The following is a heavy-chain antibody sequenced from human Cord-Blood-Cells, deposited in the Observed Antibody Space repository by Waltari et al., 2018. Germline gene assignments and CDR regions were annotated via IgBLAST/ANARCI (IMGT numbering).Heavy chain of an antibody. V-gene: IGHV4-38-2*01. CDR2: IYHSGST. CDR1: GYSISSGYS. D-gene: IGHD6-19*01. CDR3: ARASGWYTYNWFDP. Sequence: QVQLQESGPGLVKPSETLSLTCAVSGYSISSGYSWGWIRQPPGKGLEWIGSIYHSGSTYYNPSLKSRVTISVDTSKNQFSLKLSSVTAADTAVYYCARASGWYTYNWFDPWGQGTLVTVSS. J-gene: IGHJ5*02.